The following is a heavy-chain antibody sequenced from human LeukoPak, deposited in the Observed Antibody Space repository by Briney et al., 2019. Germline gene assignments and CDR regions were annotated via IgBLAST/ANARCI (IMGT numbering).Heavy chain of an antibody. V-gene: IGHV3-74*01. D-gene: IGHD2-15*01. CDR2: IYSDGSST. CDR1: GSTFSSYW. J-gene: IGHJ3*01. CDR3: ARGEYCSGGCCYSAACDL. Sequence: GGSLRLSCAASGSTFSSYWMHWVRQAPGKGLVWVSRIYSDGSSTNYADSVKGRFTISRDNAKNTLYLQMNSLRAEDTAVYYCARGEYCSGGCCYSAACDLWGREPMVTVSS.